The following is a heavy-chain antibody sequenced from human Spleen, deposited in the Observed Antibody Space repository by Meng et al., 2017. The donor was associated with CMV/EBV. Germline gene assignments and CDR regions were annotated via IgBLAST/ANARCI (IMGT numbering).Heavy chain of an antibody. D-gene: IGHD1-26*01. CDR1: GYSFLGYG. CDR3: ARVAQFRLLDY. Sequence: CETSGYSFLGYGISWVRQAPGQGLEWMGWISAYNRNTNYAQKFQGRVTMTTDTSSSTAYMDLRSLRSDDTAVYYCARVAQFRLLDYWGQGTLVTVSS. V-gene: IGHV1-18*01. J-gene: IGHJ4*02. CDR2: ISAYNRNT.